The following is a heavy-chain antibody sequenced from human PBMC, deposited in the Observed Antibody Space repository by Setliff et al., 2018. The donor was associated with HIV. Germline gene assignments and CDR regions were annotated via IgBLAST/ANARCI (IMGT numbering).Heavy chain of an antibody. J-gene: IGHJ5*01. D-gene: IGHD3-3*02. Sequence: ASVKVSCKASGNTFSSYGITWVRQAPGQGLEWMGGTTPLLGTTNYAQKFQGRVTITKDTSKNQVVLTLTNMDPVDTATYYCAHKPPVLAPGANWFDSWGQGTLVTVSS. CDR1: GNTFSSYG. CDR3: AHKPPVLAPGANWFDS. CDR2: TTPLLGTT. V-gene: IGHV1-69*10.